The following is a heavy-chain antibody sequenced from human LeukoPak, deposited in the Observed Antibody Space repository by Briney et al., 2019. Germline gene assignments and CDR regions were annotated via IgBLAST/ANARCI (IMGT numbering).Heavy chain of an antibody. Sequence: GGSLRPSCVGSGFTFSSYSMNWVRQAPGKGLEWVSSMGSSGTKGYYADSVKGRFIISRDNAKNSLFLQMNSLRAEDSALYYCVRELGAPAAGAFDLWGQGTLVTVSS. CDR3: VRELGAPAAGAFDL. J-gene: IGHJ3*01. CDR2: MGSSGTKG. CDR1: GFTFSSYS. V-gene: IGHV3-21*06. D-gene: IGHD1-26*01.